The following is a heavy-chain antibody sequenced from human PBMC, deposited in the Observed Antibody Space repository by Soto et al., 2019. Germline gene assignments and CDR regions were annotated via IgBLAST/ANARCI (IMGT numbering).Heavy chain of an antibody. CDR3: ARDLPPTYYDFWGSL. V-gene: IGHV1-69*04. CDR2: IIPILGIA. D-gene: IGHD3-3*01. Sequence: SVKGSCKASGGTFSSYTISWVRQAPGQGLEWMGRIIPILGIANYAQKFQGRVTITADKSTSTACMELSSLRSEDTAVYYCARDLPPTYYDFWGSLWGQGTLVTVSS. J-gene: IGHJ4*02. CDR1: GGTFSSYT.